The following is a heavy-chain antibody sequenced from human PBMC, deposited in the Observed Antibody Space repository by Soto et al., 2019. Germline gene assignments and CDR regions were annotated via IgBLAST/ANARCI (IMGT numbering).Heavy chain of an antibody. CDR1: GGFISSAAW. Sequence: VQLVESGPGLVEPSGTLSLTCNVSGGFISSAAWWSWVRQSPGKALEWIGEIFHSGTTNYSPSLKSRVSISVDTAKNHFSLNLNSVTAADTAVYYCARGSYRLPTYWGPGTLVSV. J-gene: IGHJ4*02. D-gene: IGHD3-16*02. CDR3: ARGSYRLPTY. V-gene: IGHV4-4*02. CDR2: IFHSGTT.